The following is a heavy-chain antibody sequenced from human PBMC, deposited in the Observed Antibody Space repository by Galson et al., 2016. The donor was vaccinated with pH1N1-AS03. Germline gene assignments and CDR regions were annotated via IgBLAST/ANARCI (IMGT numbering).Heavy chain of an antibody. CDR2: ISVRGGIT. V-gene: IGHV3-23*01. CDR3: AKGSSGWAHDAFDT. D-gene: IGHD6-19*01. Sequence: SLRLSCAASGFTFRNYAMSWVRQAPGKGLEWVSGISVRGGITFYADSVKGRFTISRDNSKNTLYLQMNSLRAEDTAVYYCAKGSSGWAHDAFDTWGQGTMVTVSS. J-gene: IGHJ3*02. CDR1: GFTFRNYA.